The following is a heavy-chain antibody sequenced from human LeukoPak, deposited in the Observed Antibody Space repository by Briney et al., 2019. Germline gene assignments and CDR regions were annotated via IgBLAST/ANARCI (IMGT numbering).Heavy chain of an antibody. D-gene: IGHD6-13*01. V-gene: IGHV1-18*01. CDR2: ISAYNGNT. Sequence: ASVKVSCKASGYTFTSYGISWVRQAPGQGLEWMGWISAYNGNTNYAQKLQGRVTMTTDTSTSTAYMELRSLRSDDTAVYYCASVYSSSWYARGNWFDPWGQGTLVTVSS. J-gene: IGHJ5*02. CDR1: GYTFTSYG. CDR3: ASVYSSSWYARGNWFDP.